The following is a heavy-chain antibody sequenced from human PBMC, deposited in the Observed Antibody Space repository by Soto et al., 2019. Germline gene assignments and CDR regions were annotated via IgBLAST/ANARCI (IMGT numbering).Heavy chain of an antibody. V-gene: IGHV1-46*01. Sequence: GGPVEVSCKASGYTFTSYYMHWGGQAPGQGLEWMGIINPSGGSTSYAQKFQGRVTMTRDTSTSTVYMELSSLRSEDTAVYYCARGGGSYYGNYFDYWGQGTLVTVPQ. J-gene: IGHJ4*02. CDR3: ARGGGSYYGNYFDY. CDR1: GYTFTSYY. CDR2: INPSGGST. D-gene: IGHD1-26*01.